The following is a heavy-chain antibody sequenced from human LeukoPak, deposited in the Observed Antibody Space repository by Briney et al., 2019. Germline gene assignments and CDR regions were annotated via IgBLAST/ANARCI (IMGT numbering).Heavy chain of an antibody. J-gene: IGHJ4*02. CDR2: IAHHGSNK. D-gene: IGHD2-8*02. CDR1: GFTFSSYA. CDR3: AKDGSWSCTD. V-gene: IGHV3-30*02. Sequence: GGSLRLSCAASGFTFSSYAMHWVRQGPGEGLEWVAYIAHHGSNKYYADSVKGRFTISRDNSKRTLYLQMNNLRADDTAVYYCAKDGSWSCTDWGQGALVTVSS.